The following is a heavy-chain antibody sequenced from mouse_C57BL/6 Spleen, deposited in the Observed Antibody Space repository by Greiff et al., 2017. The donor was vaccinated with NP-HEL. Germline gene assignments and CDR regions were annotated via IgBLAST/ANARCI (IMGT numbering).Heavy chain of an antibody. J-gene: IGHJ4*01. V-gene: IGHV1-80*01. CDR2: IYPGDGDT. CDR3: ARSRGPNWGPYYAMDY. CDR1: GYAFSSYW. D-gene: IGHD4-1*01. Sequence: VQLQQSGAELVKPGASVKISCKASGYAFSSYWMNWVKQRPGKGLEWIGQIYPGDGDTNYNGKFKGKATLTADKSSSTAYMQLSSLTSEDSAVYFCARSRGPNWGPYYAMDYWGQGTSVTVSS.